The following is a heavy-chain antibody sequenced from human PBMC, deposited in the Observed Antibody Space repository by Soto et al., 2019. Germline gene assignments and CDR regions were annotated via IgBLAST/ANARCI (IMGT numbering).Heavy chain of an antibody. J-gene: IGHJ4*02. CDR2: IIPIFGTA. V-gene: IGHV1-69*13. CDR1: GCTFSSYA. D-gene: IGHD3-3*01. Sequence: SVKVSCKASGCTFSSYAISWVRQAPGQGLEWMGGIIPIFGTANYAQKFQGRVTITADESTSTAYMELSSLRSEDTAVYYCARARPGDFWSGYYYFDYWGQGTLVTVSS. CDR3: ARARPGDFWSGYYYFDY.